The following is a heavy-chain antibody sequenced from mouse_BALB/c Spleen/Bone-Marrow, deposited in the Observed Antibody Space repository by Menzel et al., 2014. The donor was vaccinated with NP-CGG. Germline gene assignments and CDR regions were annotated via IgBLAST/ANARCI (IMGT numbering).Heavy chain of an antibody. CDR2: IWGDGST. CDR3: ARGNYRYDGYFDV. CDR1: GFSLTGYG. V-gene: IGHV2-6-7*01. Sequence: VKLMESGPGLVAPSQSLSITCTASGFSLTGYGVNWVRQPPGKGLEWLGMIWGDGSTVYNSALKSRLSISKDNSKSQVFLKMNSLQTDDTARYYCARGNYRYDGYFDVWGAGTTVTVSS. J-gene: IGHJ1*01. D-gene: IGHD2-14*01.